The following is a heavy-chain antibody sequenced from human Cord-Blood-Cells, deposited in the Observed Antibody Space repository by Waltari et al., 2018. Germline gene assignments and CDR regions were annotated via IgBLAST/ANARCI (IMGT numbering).Heavy chain of an antibody. J-gene: IGHJ3*02. V-gene: IGHV3-53*03. CDR2: IYGGRST. Sequence: ERQLVESEGGLIQSGGSLRRSLAAAAFHASSSYRCWRRQHPGKGPEWVPVIYGGRSTYYPDSVKGRFTISRANSKNTLYLQMNSLRAEDTAGYYFARGGIYSSSLHDAFDIWGQGTMVTVSS. CDR3: ARGGIYSSSLHDAFDI. D-gene: IGHD6-6*01. CDR1: AFHASSSY.